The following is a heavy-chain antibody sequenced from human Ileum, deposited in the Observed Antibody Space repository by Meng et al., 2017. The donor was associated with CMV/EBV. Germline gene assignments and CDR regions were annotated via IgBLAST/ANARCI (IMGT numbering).Heavy chain of an antibody. D-gene: IGHD1-1*01. CDR2: IYTSGST. Sequence: QVTLQDSGTGLVKPSETLSLTCNVSVGSSSNYYWNWMRQPDGKGLEWIGRIYTSGSTNYNPSLKSRVTISIDTSKNQFSLKLTSVTAADTAVYYCARDTGTTGTGSLFDYWGQGTLVTVSS. J-gene: IGHJ4*02. V-gene: IGHV4-4*07. CDR3: ARDTGTTGTGSLFDY. CDR1: VGSSSNYY.